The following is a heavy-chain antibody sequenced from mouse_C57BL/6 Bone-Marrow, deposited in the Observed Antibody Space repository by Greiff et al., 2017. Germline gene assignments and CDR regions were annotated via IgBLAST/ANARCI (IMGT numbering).Heavy chain of an antibody. D-gene: IGHD1-1*01. V-gene: IGHV1-82*01. Sequence: QVQLQQSGPELVKPGASVKISCKASGYAFSSSWMNWVKQRPGKGLEWIGRIYPGDGDTNYNGKFKGKATLTADKSSSTAYMQLSSLTSEDSAVYFCAKGFYVSPFDYWGQGTTLTVSS. J-gene: IGHJ2*01. CDR2: IYPGDGDT. CDR3: AKGFYVSPFDY. CDR1: GYAFSSSW.